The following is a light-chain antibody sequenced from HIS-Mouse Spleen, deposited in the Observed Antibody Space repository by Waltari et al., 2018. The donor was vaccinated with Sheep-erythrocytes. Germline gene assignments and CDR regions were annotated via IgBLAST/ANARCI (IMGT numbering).Light chain of an antibody. CDR1: CGINVGTYR. Sequence: QAVLTQPSFLSASPGASASLTCTLRCGINVGTYRIYLYRQKPGSPPQYHLRSKSDSDKQQGSGVPSRFSGSKDASANAGILLISGLQSEDEADYYCMIWHSSAWVFGGGTKLTVL. CDR3: MIWHSSAWV. CDR2: SKSDSDK. V-gene: IGLV5-45*03. J-gene: IGLJ3*02.